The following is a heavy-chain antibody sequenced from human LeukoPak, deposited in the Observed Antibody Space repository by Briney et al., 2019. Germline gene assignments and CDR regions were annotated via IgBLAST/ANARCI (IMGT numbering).Heavy chain of an antibody. J-gene: IGHJ6*03. CDR1: GGSISSYY. CDR2: IYYSGST. D-gene: IGHD2-2*01. V-gene: IGHV4-59*01. Sequence: SETLSLTCTVSGGSISSYYWSWIRQPPGKGLAWIGYIYYSGSTDYNPSLKSRVTISVDTSKNQFSLKLSSVTAADTAVYYCARVPRTHYYYYMDVWGKGTTVTVSS. CDR3: ARVPRTHYYYYMDV.